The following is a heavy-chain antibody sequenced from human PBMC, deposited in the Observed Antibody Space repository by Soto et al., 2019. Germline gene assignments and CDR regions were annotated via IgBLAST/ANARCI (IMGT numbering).Heavy chain of an antibody. CDR1: GXXIXSYY. D-gene: IGHD6-25*01. CDR2: VFYTGIT. V-gene: IGHV4-59*01. J-gene: IGHJ4*02. Sequence: QVHXXXSGPGLVKPXXXXXLTXXXXGXXIXSYYWSWIRQPPGKGLEWIGYVFYTGITKYNPSFKSRATISGDTSRNQFSLNLMSVTAADTAVYYCAKWGAAAGTTWGQGIRVNVSS. CDR3: AKWGAAAGTT.